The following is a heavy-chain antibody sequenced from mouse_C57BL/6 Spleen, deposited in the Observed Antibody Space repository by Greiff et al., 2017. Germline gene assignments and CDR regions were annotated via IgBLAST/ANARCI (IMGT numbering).Heavy chain of an antibody. CDR1: GYAFSSYW. J-gene: IGHJ2*01. CDR3: ARRLDYDYFDY. V-gene: IGHV1-80*01. Sequence: QVQLQQSGAELVKPGASVKISCKASGYAFSSYWMNWVKQRPGKGLEWIGQIYPGDGDTNYNGKFKGKATLTADKSSSTAYMQLSSLTSEDSAVYFCARRLDYDYFDYWGQGTTLTVSS. D-gene: IGHD2-4*01. CDR2: IYPGDGDT.